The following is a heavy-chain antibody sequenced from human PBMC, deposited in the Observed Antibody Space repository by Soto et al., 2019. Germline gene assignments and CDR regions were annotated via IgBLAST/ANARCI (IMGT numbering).Heavy chain of an antibody. V-gene: IGHV4-59*01. CDR2: IYYSGST. J-gene: IGHJ6*02. CDR1: GASISSYY. Sequence: SETLSLTCSVSGASISSYYWSWIRQPPGKGLQWIGYIYYSGSTNYNPSLKSRVTISVDTSKNQFSLKLSSVTAADTAVYYCARVCGGDCHYGMDVWG. D-gene: IGHD2-21*02. CDR3: ARVCGGDCHYGMDV.